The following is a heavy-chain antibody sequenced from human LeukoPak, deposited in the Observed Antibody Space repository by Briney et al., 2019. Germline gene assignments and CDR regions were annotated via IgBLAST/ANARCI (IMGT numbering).Heavy chain of an antibody. CDR1: EYSFTSYW. Sequence: AESLMISCYGSEYSFTSYWIGWVRQMPREGLEWMGIIYPGDSDTSYNPSFEGQVTISADNSITTAYLQWSSRKASDSAVYYCARQCAGSSGWSYDYWGQGTLVTVSS. J-gene: IGHJ4*02. D-gene: IGHD6-19*01. CDR3: ARQCAGSSGWSYDY. V-gene: IGHV5-51*01. CDR2: IYPGDSDT.